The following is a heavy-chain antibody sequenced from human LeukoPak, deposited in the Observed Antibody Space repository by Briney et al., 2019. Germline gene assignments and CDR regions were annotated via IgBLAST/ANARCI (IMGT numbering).Heavy chain of an antibody. V-gene: IGHV3-74*01. CDR2: INADGSTT. CDR1: GFTFGNSW. D-gene: IGHD1-14*01. Sequence: GGSLRLSCAASGFTFGNSWVHWVRQAPGKGLVWVSLINADGSTTTYADSVKGRFTISRDNARNTLSLQMTSLTIEDTAVYYCVVVVEPPDSDGFDVWGQGTMITVSS. J-gene: IGHJ3*01. CDR3: VVVVEPPDSDGFDV.